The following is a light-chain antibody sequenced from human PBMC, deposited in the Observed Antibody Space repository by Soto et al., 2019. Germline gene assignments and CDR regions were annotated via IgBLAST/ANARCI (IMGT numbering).Light chain of an antibody. J-gene: IGKJ2*01. Sequence: EIVLTQSPGTLSLSPGERDTLSCRASRCVSSSYLAWYQQKPGQAPRLLIYGASSRATGIPDRFSGSGSGTDFTLTIIRLEPEDFAVYHCQQYSVSPYTFGQGTKVDI. CDR3: QQYSVSPYT. V-gene: IGKV3-20*01. CDR2: GAS. CDR1: RCVSSSY.